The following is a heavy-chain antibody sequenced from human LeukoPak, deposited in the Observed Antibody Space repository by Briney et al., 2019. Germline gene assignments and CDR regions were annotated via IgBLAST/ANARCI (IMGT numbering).Heavy chain of an antibody. CDR3: ARADCSSSTCYLRRSWFDP. CDR2: ISTSSRYI. V-gene: IGHV3-21*01. Sequence: GGSLRLSCAASGFTLGNYDMNWVRQAPGKGLEWVSSISTSSRYIYYKDSVRGRFTISRDDAKNSLYLEMNSLRAEDTAVYYCARADCSSSTCYLRRSWFDPWGQGTLVTVSS. J-gene: IGHJ5*02. D-gene: IGHD2-2*01. CDR1: GFTLGNYD.